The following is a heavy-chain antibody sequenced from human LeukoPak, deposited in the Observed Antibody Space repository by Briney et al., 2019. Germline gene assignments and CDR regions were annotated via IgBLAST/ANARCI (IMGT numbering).Heavy chain of an antibody. CDR1: GGTFSSYA. D-gene: IGHD3-10*01. CDR2: IIPILGIA. Sequence: SVKVSCKASGGTFSSYAISWVRQAPGQGLEWMGRIIPILGIANYAQKFQGRVTITADKSTSTAYMELSSLRSEDTAVYYCARDQTFAYYYGSGSFDAFDIWGQGTMVTVSS. J-gene: IGHJ3*02. V-gene: IGHV1-69*04. CDR3: ARDQTFAYYYGSGSFDAFDI.